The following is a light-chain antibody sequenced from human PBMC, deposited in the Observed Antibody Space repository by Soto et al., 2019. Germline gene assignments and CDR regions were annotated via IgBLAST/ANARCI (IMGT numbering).Light chain of an antibody. Sequence: IVMTQSPATLSVSPGERATLSCRASQSVSRNLAWYQQKPGQAPRLLIYGASTRATGIPARFSGSGSGTEFTLTISSLQSEDFAVYYCQQYNNWPLAFGQGTRLEIK. CDR2: GAS. CDR1: QSVSRN. CDR3: QQYNNWPLA. J-gene: IGKJ5*01. V-gene: IGKV3-15*01.